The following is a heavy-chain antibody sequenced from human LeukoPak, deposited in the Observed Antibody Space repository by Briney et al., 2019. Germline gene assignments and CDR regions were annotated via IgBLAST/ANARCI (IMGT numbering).Heavy chain of an antibody. CDR2: INTDGSST. CDR1: GFTFSSYW. CDR3: ARAGAGPEGWFDP. J-gene: IGHJ5*02. D-gene: IGHD6-19*01. Sequence: GGSLRLSCAASGFTFSSYWMHWVRQAPGKGLVWVSRINTDGSSTSYADSVKGRFTISRDNAKNTLYLQMNSLRAEDTAAYYVARAGAGPEGWFDPWGQGNPVTGSS. V-gene: IGHV3-74*01.